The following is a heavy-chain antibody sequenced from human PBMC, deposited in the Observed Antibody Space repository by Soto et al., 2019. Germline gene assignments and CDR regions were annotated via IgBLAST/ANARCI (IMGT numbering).Heavy chain of an antibody. CDR1: GFTFSSSW. CDR3: ERDRGYSRFHY. J-gene: IGHJ4*02. V-gene: IGHV3-7*01. CDR2: IKEDGSEK. D-gene: IGHD5-18*01. Sequence: GGSLRLSCAASGFTFSSSWMNWVRQAPGKGLEWVAGIKEDGSEKYYVDFVKGRFTISRDNVENSLYLQMNSLRGEDTAVYFCERDRGYSRFHYWGLGNLVTVSS.